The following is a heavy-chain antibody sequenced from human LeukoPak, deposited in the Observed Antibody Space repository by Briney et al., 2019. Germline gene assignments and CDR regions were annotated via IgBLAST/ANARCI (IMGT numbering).Heavy chain of an antibody. D-gene: IGHD4-17*01. CDR2: IYYTGST. J-gene: IGHJ4*02. Sequence: SETLSLTCTVSGGSISSYYWSWIRQPPGKGLEWIGYIYYTGSTNYNPSLKSRVTITVDTSKNQFSLKLNSVTAADTAVYYCARDRDYGDYGAFDYWGQGALVTVSS. V-gene: IGHV4-59*01. CDR1: GGSISSYY. CDR3: ARDRDYGDYGAFDY.